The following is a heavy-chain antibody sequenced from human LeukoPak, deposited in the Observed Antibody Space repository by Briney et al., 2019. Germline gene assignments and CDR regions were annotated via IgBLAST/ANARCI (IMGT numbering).Heavy chain of an antibody. CDR3: AKNGDFWSGAFDY. Sequence: GGSLRVSCVASGFTFGHNAMAWVRQAPGKRLEWVSALSGSGGDTFYTDSVKGRFTISRDNSKNTLYLQLSSLRPDDTAVYYCAKNGDFWSGAFDYWGQGTLVTVSS. D-gene: IGHD3-3*01. V-gene: IGHV3-23*01. CDR1: GFTFGHNA. J-gene: IGHJ4*02. CDR2: LSGSGGDT.